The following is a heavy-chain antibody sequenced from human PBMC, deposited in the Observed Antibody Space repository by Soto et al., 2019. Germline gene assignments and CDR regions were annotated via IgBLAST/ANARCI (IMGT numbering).Heavy chain of an antibody. CDR3: ARVRRIGMSGSPGDS. CDR1: GYAISSGFY. D-gene: IGHD3-10*01. CDR2: IYFTGTT. J-gene: IGHJ4*02. Sequence: TSETLSLTCDVSGYAISSGFYWAWIRQPPGKRLEWIGNIYFTGTTSYNPPLKTRVTMSVDTSKNQFSLRLSSVTAADTAVFYCARVRRIGMSGSPGDSWGQGTQVTVSS. V-gene: IGHV4-38-2*01.